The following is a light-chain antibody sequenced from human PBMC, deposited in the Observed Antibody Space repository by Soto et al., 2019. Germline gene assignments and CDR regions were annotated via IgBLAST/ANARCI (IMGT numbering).Light chain of an antibody. CDR2: EVN. CDR1: SSDIGAYDY. J-gene: IGLJ3*02. CDR3: SSDVSFYTLGV. V-gene: IGLV2-14*01. Sequence: QSALTQPASLSGSPGQSITISCTGTSSDIGAYDYVSWFQQHPGKAPKLMISEVNNRPSGVSNRFSGSMSGNTASLTISGLQPDDEAVYFCSSDVSFYTLGVFGGGTKVTVL.